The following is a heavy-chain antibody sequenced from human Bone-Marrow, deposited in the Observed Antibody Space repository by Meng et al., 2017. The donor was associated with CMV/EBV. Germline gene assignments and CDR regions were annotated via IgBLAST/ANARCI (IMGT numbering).Heavy chain of an antibody. J-gene: IGHJ5*02. CDR3: ARGITIFGVDHLDWFDP. CDR2: IYHSGST. CDR1: GYSISSGYY. Sequence: GSLRLSCTVSGYSISSGYYWGWIRQPPGKGLEWIGSIYHSGSTYYNPSLKSRVTISVDTSKNQFSLKLSSVTAADTAVYYCARGITIFGVDHLDWFDPWGQGTLVTVSS. V-gene: IGHV4-38-2*02. D-gene: IGHD3-3*01.